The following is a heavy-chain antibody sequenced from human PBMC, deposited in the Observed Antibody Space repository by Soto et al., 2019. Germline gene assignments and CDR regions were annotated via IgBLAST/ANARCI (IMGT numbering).Heavy chain of an antibody. V-gene: IGHV3-23*01. Sequence: PGGSLRLSXAASGFTFSNYAMNWVRQAPGKGLEWVSSISATGTSTHYADSVKGRFTISRDNSKNTLYLQMNSLRAEDTAVYHCAKVQCVNGVCYDYYYNGMDVWGQGTTVTVSS. CDR3: AKVQCVNGVCYDYYYNGMDV. CDR2: ISATGTST. J-gene: IGHJ6*02. CDR1: GFTFSNYA. D-gene: IGHD2-8*01.